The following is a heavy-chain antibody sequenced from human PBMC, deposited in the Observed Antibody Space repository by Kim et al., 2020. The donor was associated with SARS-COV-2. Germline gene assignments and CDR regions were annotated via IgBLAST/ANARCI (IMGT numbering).Heavy chain of an antibody. Sequence: GGSLRLSCAASGFTFSSYAMSWVRQAPGKGLEWVSAISGSGGSTYYADSVKGRFTISRDNSKNTLYLQMNSLRAEDTAVYYCAKDQGSTVVTPWGLLIDAFDIWGQGTMVTVSS. V-gene: IGHV3-23*01. CDR1: GFTFSSYA. D-gene: IGHD4-17*01. CDR2: ISGSGGST. J-gene: IGHJ3*02. CDR3: AKDQGSTVVTPWGLLIDAFDI.